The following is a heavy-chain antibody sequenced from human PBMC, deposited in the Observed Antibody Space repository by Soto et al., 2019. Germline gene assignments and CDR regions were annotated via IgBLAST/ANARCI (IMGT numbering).Heavy chain of an antibody. CDR2: IYYSGST. Sequence: SETLSLTCTVSGGSISSGGYYWSWIRQHPGKGLEWIGYIYYSGSTYYNPSLESRVTISVDTSKNQFSLKLSSVTAADTAVYYCASRAYNYYDSSGYYLDWGQGTLVTVSS. J-gene: IGHJ4*02. D-gene: IGHD3-22*01. V-gene: IGHV4-31*03. CDR1: GGSISSGGYY. CDR3: ASRAYNYYDSSGYYLD.